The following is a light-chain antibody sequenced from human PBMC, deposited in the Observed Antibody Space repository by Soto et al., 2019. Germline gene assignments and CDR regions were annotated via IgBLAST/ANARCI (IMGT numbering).Light chain of an antibody. Sequence: QSVLTQPPSASRSPEQSVTISFTGTKRDVGGYNYVSWYQQHPGKDPKLMIYEVSTRPSGAPDRFSGSKSGNTASLTVSGLQADDEDDYYCSSYAGSNNYVFGTGTKVTVL. CDR3: SSYAGSNNYV. V-gene: IGLV2-8*01. CDR2: EVS. J-gene: IGLJ1*01. CDR1: KRDVGGYNY.